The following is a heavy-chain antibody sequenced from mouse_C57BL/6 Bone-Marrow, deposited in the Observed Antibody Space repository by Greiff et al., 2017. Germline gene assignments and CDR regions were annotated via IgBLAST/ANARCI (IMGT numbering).Heavy chain of an antibody. J-gene: IGHJ2*01. CDR2: IYPGSGST. V-gene: IGHV1-55*01. CDR3: AREGGSRYYFDY. CDR1: GYTFTSYW. Sequence: VQLQQPGAELVKPGASVKMSCKASGYTFTSYWITWVKQRPGQGLEWIGDIYPGSGSTNYNEKFKSKATLTVDTASSTAYMQLSSLTSEDSAVYYCAREGGSRYYFDYWGQGTTLTVSS.